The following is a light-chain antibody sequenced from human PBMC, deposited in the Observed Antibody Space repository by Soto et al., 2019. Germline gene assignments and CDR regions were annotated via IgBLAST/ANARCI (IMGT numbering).Light chain of an antibody. J-gene: IGLJ3*02. CDR1: SSDVGGFDF. V-gene: IGLV2-14*01. Sequence: QSALTQPASVSGSPGRSITISCTGTSSDVGGFDFVSWYQHHPGKAPQLLVYEVSNRPSRVSSRFSGSKSGTTASLTISGLQAEDEADYYCSSYTSHNTPWVFGGGTKVTVL. CDR3: SSYTSHNTPWV. CDR2: EVS.